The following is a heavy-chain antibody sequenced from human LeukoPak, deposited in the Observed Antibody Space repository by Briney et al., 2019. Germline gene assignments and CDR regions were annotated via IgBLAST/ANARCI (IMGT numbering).Heavy chain of an antibody. D-gene: IGHD3-10*02. CDR2: ISSIGSTI. J-gene: IGHJ4*02. Sequence: GGSLRLSCAASGFTFSDYYMSWIRQAPGKGLGWVSYISSIGSTIYYADSVKGRFTISRDNAKNSLYLQMNSLRAEDTAVYYCARPETKFGGAVDYWGQGTLVTVSS. CDR3: ARPETKFGGAVDY. CDR1: GFTFSDYY. V-gene: IGHV3-11*04.